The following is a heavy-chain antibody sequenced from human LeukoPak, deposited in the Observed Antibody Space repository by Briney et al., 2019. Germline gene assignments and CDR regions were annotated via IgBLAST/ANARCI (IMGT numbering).Heavy chain of an antibody. CDR1: GYTLTELS. D-gene: IGHD6-19*01. V-gene: IGHV1-24*01. CDR2: FDPEDGET. CDR3: ARDLPQAVADLGAFDI. J-gene: IGHJ3*02. Sequence: GALVKVSCKVSGYTLTELSMHWVRQAPGKGLEWMGGFDPEDGETIYAQKFQGRVTMTTDTSTSTAYMELRSLRSDDTAVYYCARDLPQAVADLGAFDIWGQGTMVTVSS.